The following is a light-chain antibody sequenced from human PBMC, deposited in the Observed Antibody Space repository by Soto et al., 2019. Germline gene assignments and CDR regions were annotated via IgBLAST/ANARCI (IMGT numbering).Light chain of an antibody. CDR3: QHTYSTPWT. CDR2: AAS. V-gene: IGKV1-39*01. Sequence: DIQMTQSPSSLSASVGDRVTITCRASQSLSSYLNWFQQKPGKAPKLLIYAASSLQSGVPSRFSGSGSGTDFTLTIRSLQPEDFATYYCQHTYSTPWTFGQGTKVEIK. CDR1: QSLSSY. J-gene: IGKJ1*01.